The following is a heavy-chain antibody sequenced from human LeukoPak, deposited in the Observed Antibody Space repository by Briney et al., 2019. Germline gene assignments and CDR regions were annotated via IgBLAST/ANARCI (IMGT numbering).Heavy chain of an antibody. Sequence: GGSLRLSCAASGFTFSSYAMSWVRQAPGEGLEWVSAISGSGGSTYYADSVKGRFTISRDNSKNTLYLQMNSLRAEDTAVYYCAKGSYCSSTSCYDYYFDYWGQGTLVTVSS. CDR2: ISGSGGST. J-gene: IGHJ4*02. V-gene: IGHV3-23*01. CDR3: AKGSYCSSTSCYDYYFDY. CDR1: GFTFSSYA. D-gene: IGHD2-2*01.